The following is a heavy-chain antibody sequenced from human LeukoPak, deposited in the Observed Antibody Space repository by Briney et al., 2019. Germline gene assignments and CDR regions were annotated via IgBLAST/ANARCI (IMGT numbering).Heavy chain of an antibody. CDR3: AKRTGRAARQQNDAFDI. CDR1: GTIVSTNY. D-gene: IGHD6-6*01. CDR2: LYMNENT. Sequence: PGGSLRLSCVSSGTIVSTNYMQWVRQAPGKGLECVSLLYMNENTYYADSVKGRFTISRDNSKNTLYLQMNSLRAEDTAVYYCAKRTGRAARQQNDAFDIWGRGTMVTVSS. V-gene: IGHV3-53*01. J-gene: IGHJ3*02.